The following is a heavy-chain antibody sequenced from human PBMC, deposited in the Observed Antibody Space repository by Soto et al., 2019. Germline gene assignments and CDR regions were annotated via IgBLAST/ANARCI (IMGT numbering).Heavy chain of an antibody. CDR2: ISYDGSNK. J-gene: IGHJ4*02. CDR3: ARDQGDSSGFRSY. Sequence: LRLSCAASGFTFSSYAMHWVRQAPGKGLEWVAVISYDGSNKYYADSVKGRFTTSRDNSKNTLYLQMNSLRAEDTAVYYCARDQGDSSGFRSYWGQGTLVTVSS. D-gene: IGHD3-22*01. V-gene: IGHV3-30-3*01. CDR1: GFTFSSYA.